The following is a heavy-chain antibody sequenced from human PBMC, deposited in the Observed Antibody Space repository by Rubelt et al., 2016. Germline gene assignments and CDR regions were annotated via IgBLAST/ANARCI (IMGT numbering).Heavy chain of an antibody. V-gene: IGHV3-23*01. D-gene: IGHD1-26*01. Sequence: GGSTYYADSVKGRFTISRDNSKNTLYLQMNSLRAEDTAVYYCAKDYSGSYWPNGPFDYWGQGTLVTVSS. J-gene: IGHJ4*02. CDR3: AKDYSGSYWPNGPFDY. CDR2: GGST.